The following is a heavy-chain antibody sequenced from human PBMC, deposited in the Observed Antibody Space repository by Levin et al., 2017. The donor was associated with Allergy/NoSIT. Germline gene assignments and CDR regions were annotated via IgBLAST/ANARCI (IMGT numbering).Heavy chain of an antibody. CDR2: IYYSGST. CDR3: ARQIPYGDYRSPAKKKNNDVRDY. J-gene: IGHJ4*02. CDR1: GGSISSSSYY. V-gene: IGHV4-39*01. D-gene: IGHD4-17*01. Sequence: SETLSLTCTVSGGSISSSSYYWGWIRQPPGKGLEWIGSIYYSGSTYYNPSLKSRVTISVDTSKNQFSLKLSSVTAADTAVYYCARQIPYGDYRSPAKKKNNDVRDYWGQGTLVTVSS.